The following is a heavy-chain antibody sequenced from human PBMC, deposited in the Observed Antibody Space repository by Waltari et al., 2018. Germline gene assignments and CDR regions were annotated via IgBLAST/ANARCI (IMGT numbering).Heavy chain of an antibody. CDR3: ARGRLGELSFRYDYFDY. J-gene: IGHJ4*02. V-gene: IGHV1-69*01. CDR1: GGTFSSYA. CDR2: IIPIFGTA. D-gene: IGHD3-16*02. Sequence: QVQLVQSGAEVKKPGSSVKVSCKASGGTFSSYAISWVRQDPGQGLEWMGGIIPIFGTANYAQKFQGRVTITADESTSTAYMELSSLRSEDTAVYYCARGRLGELSFRYDYFDYWGQGTLVTVSS.